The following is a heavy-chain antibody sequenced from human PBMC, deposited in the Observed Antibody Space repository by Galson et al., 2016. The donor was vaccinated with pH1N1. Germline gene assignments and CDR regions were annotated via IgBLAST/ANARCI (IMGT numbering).Heavy chain of an antibody. J-gene: IGHJ4*02. Sequence: QSGAEVKKPGESLKISCQGSGYSFSSHWIGWVRQMPGKGLEWMGIIYPGDSDTKYSPSFQGQVTFSADKSINTAYLQWSILKASDTAMYFCARRSAVAGVDYWGQGTLVTVSS. D-gene: IGHD6-19*01. CDR3: ARRSAVAGVDY. V-gene: IGHV5-51*01. CDR1: GYSFSSHW. CDR2: IYPGDSDT.